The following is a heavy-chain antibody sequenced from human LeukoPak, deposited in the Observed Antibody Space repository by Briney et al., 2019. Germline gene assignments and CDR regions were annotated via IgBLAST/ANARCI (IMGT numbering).Heavy chain of an antibody. CDR2: INPNSGGT. V-gene: IGHV1-2*02. D-gene: IGHD6-19*01. J-gene: IGHJ4*02. CDR3: ARGFSSGWYYY. CDR1: AYTFTDYY. Sequence: ASVKVSCKASAYTFTDYYMHWVRQAPGQGLEWMGWINPNSGGTNYAQKFQGRVTMTRDTSISTAYMELSSLRSDDTAVYYCARGFSSGWYYYWGQGTLVTVPS.